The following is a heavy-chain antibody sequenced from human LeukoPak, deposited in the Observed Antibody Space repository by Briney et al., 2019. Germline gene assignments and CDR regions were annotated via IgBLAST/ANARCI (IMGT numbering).Heavy chain of an antibody. V-gene: IGHV4-39*01. CDR2: IYYSGST. CDR3: ASLNSAYDILTGYYYYFDY. J-gene: IGHJ4*02. D-gene: IGHD3-9*01. Sequence: PSETLSLTCTVSGGSISSSSYYWGWIRQPPGKGLEWIGSIYYSGSTYYNPSLKSRVTISVDTSKNQSSLKLSSVTAADTAVYYCASLNSAYDILTGYYYYFDYWGQGTLVTVSS. CDR1: GGSISSSSYY.